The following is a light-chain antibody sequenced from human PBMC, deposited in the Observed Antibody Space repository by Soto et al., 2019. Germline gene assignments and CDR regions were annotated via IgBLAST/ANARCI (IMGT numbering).Light chain of an antibody. Sequence: DIVMTQSPDSLAVSLGERATINCKSSQSVLHSSSNKNLLGWFQQKPGQPPKLLIYWASSRESGVPDRFSGSGSGTDFTLTLCLLQAEYAAVYHCQHVFSPPFIFGQGTRLEI. CDR1: QSVLHSSSNKNL. J-gene: IGKJ5*01. CDR2: WAS. CDR3: QHVFSPPFI. V-gene: IGKV4-1*01.